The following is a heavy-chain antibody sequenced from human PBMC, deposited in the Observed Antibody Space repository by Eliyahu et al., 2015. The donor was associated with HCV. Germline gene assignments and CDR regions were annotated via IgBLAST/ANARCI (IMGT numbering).Heavy chain of an antibody. CDR3: AKERGPWEAFNG. V-gene: IGHV3-30*18. CDR1: GFTFRDFG. CDR2: IADDGSNA. Sequence: QVQLVESGGGVVRPERSXXLSCEAFGFTFRDFGMHWVRQAPGKGLEWVAVIADDGSNANYVDSVRGRFVISRDNFKSKLTLQMDRLRVEDTAIYYCAKERGPWEAFNGWGQGIRVTVSS. J-gene: IGHJ4*02. D-gene: IGHD1-26*01.